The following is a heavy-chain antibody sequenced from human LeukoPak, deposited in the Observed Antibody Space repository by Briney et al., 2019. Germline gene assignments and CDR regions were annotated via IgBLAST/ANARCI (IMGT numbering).Heavy chain of an antibody. Sequence: ASVKVSCKASGYTFTGYGISWVRQAPGQGLEWMGWISAYNGNTNYAQKLQGRVTMTTDTSTSTAYMELRSLRSDDTAVYYCARGVTFGSSWYGPYNWFDPWGRGTLVTVSS. J-gene: IGHJ5*02. D-gene: IGHD6-13*01. CDR2: ISAYNGNT. CDR3: ARGVTFGSSWYGPYNWFDP. V-gene: IGHV1-18*04. CDR1: GYTFTGYG.